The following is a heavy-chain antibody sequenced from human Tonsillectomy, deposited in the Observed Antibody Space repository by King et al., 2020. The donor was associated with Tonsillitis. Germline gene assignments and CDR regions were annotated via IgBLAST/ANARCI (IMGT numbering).Heavy chain of an antibody. CDR1: GYTLTELS. CDR3: ANTAHCSSTSCYVFASLFDP. D-gene: IGHD2-2*01. Sequence: QLVQSGAEVKKPGASVKVSCKVSGYTLTELSMHWVRQAPGKGLEWMGGFDPEDGETIYAQKFQGRVTMTEDTSTDTAYMELSSLRSEDTAVYYCANTAHCSSTSCYVFASLFDPWGQGTLVTVSS. J-gene: IGHJ5*02. CDR2: FDPEDGET. V-gene: IGHV1-24*01.